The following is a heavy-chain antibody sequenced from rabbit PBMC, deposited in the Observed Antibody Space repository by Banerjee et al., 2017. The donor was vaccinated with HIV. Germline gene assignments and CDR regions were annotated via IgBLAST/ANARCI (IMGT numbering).Heavy chain of an antibody. CDR2: IDSGSSGFP. CDR3: ARDLDGVIGWNFGW. D-gene: IGHD1-1*01. V-gene: IGHV1S40*01. Sequence: QSLEESGGDLVKPGASLTLTCKASGVSFSGNSYMCWVRQAPGKGLEWIVCIDSGSSGFPYFASWAKGRFSHSKTPSTTVTLQMTSLTAADTAAYFCARDLDGVIGWNFGWWGPGTLVTVS. CDR1: GVSFSGNSY. J-gene: IGHJ4*01.